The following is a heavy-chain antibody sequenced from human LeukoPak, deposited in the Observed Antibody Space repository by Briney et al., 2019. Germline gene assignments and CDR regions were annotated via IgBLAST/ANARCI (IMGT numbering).Heavy chain of an antibody. J-gene: IGHJ6*02. V-gene: IGHV3-23*01. CDR3: AKRALYYDILTGMDV. D-gene: IGHD3-9*01. Sequence: PGGSLRLSCAAAGFTFKNYAMNWVRQAPGKGLEWVSVISGGGSTYYADSVKGRFTISRDNSKNTLYLQMNSLRAEDTAVYYCAKRALYYDILTGMDVWGQGTTVTVSS. CDR2: ISGGGST. CDR1: GFTFKNYA.